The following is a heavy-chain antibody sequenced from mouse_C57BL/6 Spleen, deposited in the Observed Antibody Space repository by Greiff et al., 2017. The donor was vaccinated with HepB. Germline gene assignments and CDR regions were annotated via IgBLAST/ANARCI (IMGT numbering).Heavy chain of an antibody. CDR2: IDPETGGT. J-gene: IGHJ3*01. CDR3: TRSLPMVTFAY. D-gene: IGHD2-2*01. CDR1: GYTFTDYE. Sequence: VKLVESGAELVRPGASVTLSCKASGYTFTDYEMHWVKQTPVHGLEWIGAIDPETGGTAYNQKFKGKAILTADKSSSTAYMELRSLTSEDSAVYYCTRSLPMVTFAYWGQGTLVTVSA. V-gene: IGHV1-15*01.